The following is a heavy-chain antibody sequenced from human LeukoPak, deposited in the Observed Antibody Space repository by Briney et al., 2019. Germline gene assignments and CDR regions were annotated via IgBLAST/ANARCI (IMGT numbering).Heavy chain of an antibody. V-gene: IGHV3-48*03. CDR3: AKGAPVDTAMVIDY. CDR2: ISSSGSTI. J-gene: IGHJ4*02. D-gene: IGHD5-18*01. CDR1: GFTFSSYE. Sequence: GGSLRLSCAASGFTFSSYEMNWVRQAPGKGLEWVSYISSSGSTIYYADSVKGRFTISRDNSKNTLYLQMNSLRAEDTAVYYCAKGAPVDTAMVIDYWGQGTLVTVSS.